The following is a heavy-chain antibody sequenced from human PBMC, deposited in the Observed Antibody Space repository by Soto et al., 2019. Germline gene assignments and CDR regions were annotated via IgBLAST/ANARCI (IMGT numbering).Heavy chain of an antibody. D-gene: IGHD6-19*01. CDR2: VSHDGRNT. CDR1: GFTFSDYA. V-gene: IGHV3-30*18. J-gene: IGHJ4*02. CDR3: AKGGRQWLVTSDFNY. Sequence: GGSLRLSCASSGFTFSDYAMHLVRQAPGKGLEWVAVVSHDGRNTHYADSVKGRLTISRDSSKNTVSLEMTSLRAEDTAVYYCAKGGRQWLVTSDFNYWGQGALVTVSS.